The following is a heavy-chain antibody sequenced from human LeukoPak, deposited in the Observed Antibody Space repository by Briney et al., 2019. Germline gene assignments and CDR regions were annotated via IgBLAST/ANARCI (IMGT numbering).Heavy chain of an antibody. J-gene: IGHJ5*02. Sequence: SETLSLTCTVSGGSISSGGYYWSWIRQHPGKGLEWIGYIYYSGSTYYNPSLKSRVTISVDTSKNQFSLKLSSVTAADTAVYCCARSDSYYDSSAWDPRGQGTLVTVSS. CDR2: IYYSGST. D-gene: IGHD3-22*01. V-gene: IGHV4-31*03. CDR3: ARSDSYYDSSAWDP. CDR1: GGSISSGGYY.